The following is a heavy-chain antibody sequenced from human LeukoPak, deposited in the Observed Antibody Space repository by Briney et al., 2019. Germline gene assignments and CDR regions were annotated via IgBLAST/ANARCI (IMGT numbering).Heavy chain of an antibody. CDR1: GFTFRNYY. CDR3: ARASSNSGSYYRFFDY. V-gene: IGHV3-7*01. Sequence: GGSLRLSCAASGFTFRNYYMTWVRQAPGKGLEWVAYINQDGSEKYYVDSVKGRFTISRDNAKNSLYLQMNSLRAEDSAVYYCARASSNSGSYYRFFDYWGQGTLVTVSS. D-gene: IGHD1-26*01. J-gene: IGHJ4*02. CDR2: INQDGSEK.